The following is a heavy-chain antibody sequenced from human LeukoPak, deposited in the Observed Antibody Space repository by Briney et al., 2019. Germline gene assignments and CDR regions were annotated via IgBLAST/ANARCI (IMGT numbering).Heavy chain of an antibody. J-gene: IGHJ4*02. Sequence: SVKVSCKASGYTFTGYYMHWVRQAPGQGLEWMGWINPNSGGTNYAQKFQGRVTMTRDTSISTAYMELSRLRSDDTAVYYCARVGSGSYYRDFDYWGQGTLVTVSS. D-gene: IGHD3-10*01. CDR1: GYTFTGYY. CDR3: ARVGSGSYYRDFDY. CDR2: INPNSGGT. V-gene: IGHV1-2*02.